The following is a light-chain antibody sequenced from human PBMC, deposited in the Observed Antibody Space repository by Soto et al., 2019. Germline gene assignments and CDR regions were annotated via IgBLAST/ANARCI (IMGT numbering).Light chain of an antibody. J-gene: IGKJ1*01. CDR2: GAS. V-gene: IGKV3-20*01. CDR1: QSVSSSY. Sequence: ESVLTQSPGTLSLSPGERATLSCRASQSVSSSYLGWYQRKPGQAPRLLIYGASSRATGIPDRFSGSGSGTDFTLTISRLEPEDFAVYYCLQYGSSPKTFGQGTRVETK. CDR3: LQYGSSPKT.